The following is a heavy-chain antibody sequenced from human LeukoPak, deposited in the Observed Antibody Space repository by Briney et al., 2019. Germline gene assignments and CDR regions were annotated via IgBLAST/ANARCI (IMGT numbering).Heavy chain of an antibody. Sequence: SETLSLTCTVSGGFTSSYYWSWIRQPPGEGLEWLGYNSYSGSTYLNPSLKGRVPTPEAKSKNQFSLKLRNVTAADTAVYYCARGLGPSRGFDYWGQGTLVHVSS. D-gene: IGHD3-10*01. CDR3: ARGLGPSRGFDY. CDR1: GGFTSSYY. CDR2: NSYSGST. J-gene: IGHJ4*02. V-gene: IGHV4-59*01.